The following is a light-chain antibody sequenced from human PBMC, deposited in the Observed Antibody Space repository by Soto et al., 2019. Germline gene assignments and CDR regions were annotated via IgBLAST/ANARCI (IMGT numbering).Light chain of an antibody. Sequence: QSVLTQPPSVSGAPGQRVTISCTGSSSNIGAGYHVHWYQQLPGAAPKLLIFGDSNRPSGVPDRFSGSKSGTSASLAITGLQADDEADYYCQSFDGSLSGYVFGTGTKLTV. J-gene: IGLJ1*01. CDR3: QSFDGSLSGYV. CDR1: SSNIGAGYH. CDR2: GDS. V-gene: IGLV1-40*01.